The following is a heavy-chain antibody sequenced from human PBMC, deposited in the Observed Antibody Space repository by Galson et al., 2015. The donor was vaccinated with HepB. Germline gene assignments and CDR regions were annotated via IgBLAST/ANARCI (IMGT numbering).Heavy chain of an antibody. Sequence: SLRLSCAASGFTFSNYGIHWVRQAPGKGLEWVSFIRYDGTNEYYADYVKGRFTISRDNAKNTLYLQMNSLGAEDTAVYYCAKVTMIGSYWGQGTLVTVSS. CDR1: GFTFSNYG. J-gene: IGHJ4*02. V-gene: IGHV3-30*02. CDR2: IRYDGTNE. CDR3: AKVTMIGSY. D-gene: IGHD3-22*01.